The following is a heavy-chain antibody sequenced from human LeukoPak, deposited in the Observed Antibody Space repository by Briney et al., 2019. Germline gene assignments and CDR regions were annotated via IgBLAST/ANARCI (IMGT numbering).Heavy chain of an antibody. V-gene: IGHV4-34*01. D-gene: IGHD3-22*01. CDR1: GGSFSGYY. CDR2: INHSGST. CDR3: ARSAIPAYYYDSSGYPYYFDY. J-gene: IGHJ4*02. Sequence: SETLSLTCAVYGGSFSGYYWSWIRQPPGKGLEWIGEINHSGSTNYNPSLKSRVTISVDTSKNQFSLKLSSVTAADTAVYYCARSAIPAYYYDSSGYPYYFDYWGQGTLVTVSS.